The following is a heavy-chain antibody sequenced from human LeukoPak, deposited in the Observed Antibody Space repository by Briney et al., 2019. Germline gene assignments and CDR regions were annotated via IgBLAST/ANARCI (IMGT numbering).Heavy chain of an antibody. CDR1: GFTFSNAW. CDR3: ARDLHMAPLIVVVTAAYNDAFDI. V-gene: IGHV3-15*01. Sequence: GGSLRLSCAASGFTFSNAWMIWVRQAPGKGLEWVGRIKSKTDGATTDYAAPVKGRFTISRDDSRNTLYLQMNSLRAEDTAVYYCARDLHMAPLIVVVTAAYNDAFDIWGQGTKVTVSS. J-gene: IGHJ3*02. CDR2: IKSKTDGATT. D-gene: IGHD2-21*02.